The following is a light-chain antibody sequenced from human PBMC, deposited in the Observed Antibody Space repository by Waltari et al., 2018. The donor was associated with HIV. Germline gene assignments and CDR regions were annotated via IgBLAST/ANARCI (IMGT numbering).Light chain of an antibody. V-gene: IGLV2-14*03. CDR2: DVT. J-gene: IGLJ1*01. CDR3: CSYTSSITGRV. Sequence: QSALTQPASVSGSPGQSITISCTGTSSDVGGYKYVSWYQQYPGKAPKLIIYDVTTRPSGVSNRFPGSKSGNTASLTISGLQAEDEADYYCCSYTSSITGRVFGTGTKVTVL. CDR1: SSDVGGYKY.